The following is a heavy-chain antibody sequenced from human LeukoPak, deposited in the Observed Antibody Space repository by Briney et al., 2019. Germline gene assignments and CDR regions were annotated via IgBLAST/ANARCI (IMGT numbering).Heavy chain of an antibody. CDR2: IYYSGST. J-gene: IGHJ5*02. V-gene: IGHV4-39*07. CDR1: GGSISSSSYY. D-gene: IGHD6-13*01. Sequence: SETLSLTCTVSGGSISSSSYYWGWIRQPPGKGLEWIGSIYYSGSTYYNPSLKSRVTISVDTSENQFSLKLSSVTAADTAVYYCARGGSSYRWFDPWGQGTLVTVSS. CDR3: ARGGSSYRWFDP.